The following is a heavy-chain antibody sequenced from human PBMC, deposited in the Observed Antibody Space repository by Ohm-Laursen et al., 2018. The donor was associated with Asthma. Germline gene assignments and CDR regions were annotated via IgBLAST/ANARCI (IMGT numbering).Heavy chain of an antibody. Sequence: ASVKVSCNPSGGTFSSYAISWVRQAPGQGLEWVGVIIPLFGLPNYAQKFKGRVTITADKSTSTAYMDLTSLTSEDTAVYYCARSRQQLVRYDGFDIWGQGTMVTVSS. V-gene: IGHV1-69*10. CDR2: IIPLFGLP. D-gene: IGHD6-6*01. CDR1: GGTFSSYA. CDR3: ARSRQQLVRYDGFDI. J-gene: IGHJ3*02.